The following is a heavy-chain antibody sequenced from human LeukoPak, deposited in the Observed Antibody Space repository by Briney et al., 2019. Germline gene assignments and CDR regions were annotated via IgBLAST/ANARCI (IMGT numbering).Heavy chain of an antibody. Sequence: GGSLRLSCAASGITFRNYWMSCVRQAPGKGLEWVANIKQDGSEKYYVDSVKGRFTISKDNAKNSLYLQMNSLRAEDTAVYYCARGPGYSSGPLDAFDIWGQGTMVTVSS. D-gene: IGHD5-18*01. J-gene: IGHJ3*02. V-gene: IGHV3-7*05. CDR2: IKQDGSEK. CDR1: GITFRNYW. CDR3: ARGPGYSSGPLDAFDI.